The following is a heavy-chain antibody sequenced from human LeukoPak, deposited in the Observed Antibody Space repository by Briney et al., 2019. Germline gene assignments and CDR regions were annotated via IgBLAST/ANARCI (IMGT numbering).Heavy chain of an antibody. CDR3: AKSRSDVVDY. CDR1: GFTFSSYG. CDR2: MSYDGSNK. V-gene: IGHV3-30*18. D-gene: IGHD3-3*01. J-gene: IGHJ4*02. Sequence: PGRSLRLSCAASGFTFSSYGMHWVRQAPGKGLEWVAVMSYDGSNKYYADSVKGRYTISRDNSKNTLYLQMNSLRAEDTAVYYCAKSRSDVVDYWGQGTLVTVSS.